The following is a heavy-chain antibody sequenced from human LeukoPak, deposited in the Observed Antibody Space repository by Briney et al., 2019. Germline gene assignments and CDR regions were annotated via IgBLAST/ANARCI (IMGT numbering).Heavy chain of an antibody. D-gene: IGHD2-15*01. Sequence: ASVKVSCKASGYTFTNYDINWVRRATGQGLEWMGWMNPNSGNTGYAQKFQGRVTMTRSTSIGTAYMELSSLTSEDTAVYYCARVSLGYCSGGTCYFQAHWGQGTLVTVSS. CDR3: ARVSLGYCSGGTCYFQAH. CDR2: MNPNSGNT. V-gene: IGHV1-8*01. J-gene: IGHJ4*02. CDR1: GYTFTNYD.